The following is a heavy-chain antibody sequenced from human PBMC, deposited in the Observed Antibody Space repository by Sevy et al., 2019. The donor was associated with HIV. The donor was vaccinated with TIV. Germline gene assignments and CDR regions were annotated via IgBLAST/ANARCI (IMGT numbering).Heavy chain of an antibody. Sequence: GGSLRLSCAASGFIFSNYYMTWVRQAPGKGLEWVSYISDMSDTISYADSVKGRFTISRDNAKNALYLQMSSLRGQDTAVYYCARVRDRYCSGGSCYYVYFIDYWGQGTLVTVSS. CDR2: ISDMSDTI. D-gene: IGHD2-15*01. J-gene: IGHJ4*02. CDR1: GFIFSNYY. CDR3: ARVRDRYCSGGSCYYVYFIDY. V-gene: IGHV3-48*01.